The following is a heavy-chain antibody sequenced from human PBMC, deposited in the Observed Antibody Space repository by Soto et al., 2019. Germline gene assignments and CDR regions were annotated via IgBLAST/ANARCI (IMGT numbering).Heavy chain of an antibody. Sequence: TLSLTCAVYGGSFSGYYWSWIRQPPGKGLEWIGEINHSGSTNYNPSLKSRVTISVDTSKNQFSLKLSSVTAADTAVYYCARIPLQWWGEYDNWFDPWGRGTLATVSS. D-gene: IGHD2-15*01. CDR2: INHSGST. V-gene: IGHV4-34*01. CDR1: GGSFSGYY. J-gene: IGHJ5*02. CDR3: ARIPLQWWGEYDNWFDP.